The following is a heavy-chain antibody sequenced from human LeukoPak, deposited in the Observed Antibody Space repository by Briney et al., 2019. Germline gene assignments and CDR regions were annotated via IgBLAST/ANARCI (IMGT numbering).Heavy chain of an antibody. D-gene: IGHD6-19*01. V-gene: IGHV1-46*01. J-gene: IGHJ4*02. CDR3: ARGRSGWSHRTDTFFDY. CDR1: GYTFTSYY. Sequence: GASVKVSCKASGYTFTSYYMHWVRQAPGQGLEWMGIINPSGGSTSYAQKFQGRVTMTRDMSTSTVYMGLSSLRSEDTAVYYCARGRSGWSHRTDTFFDYWGQGTLVTVSS. CDR2: INPSGGST.